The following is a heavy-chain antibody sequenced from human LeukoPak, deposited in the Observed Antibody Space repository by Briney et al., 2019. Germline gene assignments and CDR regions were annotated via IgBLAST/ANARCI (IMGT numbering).Heavy chain of an antibody. CDR3: ARDLGPHRSSPNSGAFDI. J-gene: IGHJ3*02. CDR2: ITSAGTT. V-gene: IGHV3-11*04. D-gene: IGHD6-6*01. CDR1: GFTLSDYY. Sequence: PGGSLSLSCAASGFTLSDYYMTWIRQAPGKGLEWVSYITSAGTTYYADSVKGRFTISRDNAKTSLYLQMNNLRADDTAVYYCARDLGPHRSSPNSGAFDIWGQGTMVTVSS.